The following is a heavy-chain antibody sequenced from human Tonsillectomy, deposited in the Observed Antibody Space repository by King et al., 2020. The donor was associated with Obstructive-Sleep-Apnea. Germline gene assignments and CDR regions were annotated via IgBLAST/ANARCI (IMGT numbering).Heavy chain of an antibody. CDR1: GFTFSSYS. V-gene: IGHV3-21*01. D-gene: IGHD3-9*01. Sequence: VQLVESGGGLVKPGGSLRLSCAASGFTFSSYSMNWVRQAPGKGLEWVSSISSSSSYIYYADSVKGRFTISRDNAKNSLYLQMNSLRAEDTAVYYCARDHDYDILTGYRGAAFDIWGQGTMVTVSS. CDR2: ISSSSSYI. J-gene: IGHJ3*02. CDR3: ARDHDYDILTGYRGAAFDI.